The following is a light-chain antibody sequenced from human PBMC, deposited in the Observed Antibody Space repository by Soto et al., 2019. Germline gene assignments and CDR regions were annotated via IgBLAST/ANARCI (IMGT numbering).Light chain of an antibody. J-gene: IGKJ1*01. CDR1: QSISSW. V-gene: IGKV1-5*03. CDR2: KAS. CDR3: QHYNTYPWT. Sequence: DIQRTQSPSTLSSSVGDIVTVTCRASQSISSWLAWYQQKAGKAPKLLIYKASALESGVPSRFSGSGSGTEFTLTISSLEPEDFATYYCQHYNTYPWTFGQGTKVDIK.